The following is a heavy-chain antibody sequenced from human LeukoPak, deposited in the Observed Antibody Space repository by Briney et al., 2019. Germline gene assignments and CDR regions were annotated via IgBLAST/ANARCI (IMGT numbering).Heavy chain of an antibody. J-gene: IGHJ4*02. CDR1: GGSISSSSYY. Sequence: SETLSLTCTVSGGSISSSSYYWGWIRQPPGKGLEWIGSIYYSGSTYYNPSLKSRVTISVDTSKNQFSLKLSSVTAADTAVYYCASQRLTTADYWGQRTLVTVSS. D-gene: IGHD4-11*01. CDR3: ASQRLTTADY. CDR2: IYYSGST. V-gene: IGHV4-39*01.